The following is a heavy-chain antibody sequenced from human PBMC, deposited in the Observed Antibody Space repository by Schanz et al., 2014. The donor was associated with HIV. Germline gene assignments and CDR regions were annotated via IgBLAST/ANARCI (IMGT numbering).Heavy chain of an antibody. CDR3: AKDVLSDDASGDDLIMEA. D-gene: IGHD2-21*02. CDR2: ISGSGRKR. Sequence: EVQLVESGGGLVQPGRSLRLSCEASGFTFDSQSMNWVRQAPGKGLEWVSVISGSGRKRYYADAVKGRFTISRDNSRDTLYLQMDSLRGDDTAIYYCAKDVLSDDASGDDLIMEAWGQGTMVTVSS. J-gene: IGHJ3*01. CDR1: GFTFDSQS. V-gene: IGHV3-23*04.